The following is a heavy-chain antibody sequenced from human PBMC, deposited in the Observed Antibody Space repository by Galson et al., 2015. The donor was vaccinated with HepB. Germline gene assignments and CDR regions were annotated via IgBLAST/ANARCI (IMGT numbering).Heavy chain of an antibody. CDR1: GFSFSNYN. Sequence: SLRLSCAASGFSFSNYNMNWVRQAPGKGLEWVSSISSTSDYIYYADSVKGRFTVSRDNAKNSLYLQMNRLRAEDTAVYYCARDPPLGTPFDYWGQGTLVTVSS. CDR2: ISSTSDYI. J-gene: IGHJ4*02. V-gene: IGHV3-21*01. D-gene: IGHD7-27*01. CDR3: ARDPPLGTPFDY.